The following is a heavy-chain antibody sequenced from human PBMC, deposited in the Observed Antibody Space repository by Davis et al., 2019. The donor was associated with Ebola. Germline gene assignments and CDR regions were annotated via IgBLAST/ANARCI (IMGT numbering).Heavy chain of an antibody. CDR1: GGSFSGYY. CDR2: INHSGST. CDR3: AREGSDIVVVPPDDYYYYYGMDV. V-gene: IGHV4-34*01. J-gene: IGHJ6*02. Sequence: MPSETLSLTCAVYGGSFSGYYWSWIRQPPGKGLEWIGEINHSGSTNYNPSLKSRVTISVDTSKNQFSLKLSSVTAADTAVYYCAREGSDIVVVPPDDYYYYYGMDVWGQGTTVTVSS. D-gene: IGHD2-2*01.